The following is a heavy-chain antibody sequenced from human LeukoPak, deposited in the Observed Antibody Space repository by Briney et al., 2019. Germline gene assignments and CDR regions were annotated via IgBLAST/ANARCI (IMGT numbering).Heavy chain of an antibody. V-gene: IGHV3-48*01. CDR2: FSRSSSTI. Sequence: GGSLRLSCAASGFTFSSYWMHWVRQAPGKGLEWVSYFSRSSSTIYYAHSVRGRFPIPRDNPKNALYLKMNSLRAEDTAVYYCARDSGHYYGSGRYFDYWGQGTLVTVSS. CDR1: GFTFSSYW. J-gene: IGHJ4*02. D-gene: IGHD3-10*01. CDR3: ARDSGHYYGSGRYFDY.